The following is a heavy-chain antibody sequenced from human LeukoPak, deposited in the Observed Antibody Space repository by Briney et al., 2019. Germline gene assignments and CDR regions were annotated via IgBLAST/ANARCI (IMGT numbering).Heavy chain of an antibody. CDR2: INPNSGGT. V-gene: IGHV1-2*02. J-gene: IGHJ3*02. D-gene: IGHD3-22*01. Sequence: ASAKVSCKASGYTFTGYYMHWVRQAPGQGLEWMGWINPNSGGTNYAQKFQGRVTMTRDTSISTAYMELSRLRSDDTAVYYCARDAAPYYYDSSCYLVDAFDIWGQGTMVTVSS. CDR1: GYTFTGYY. CDR3: ARDAAPYYYDSSCYLVDAFDI.